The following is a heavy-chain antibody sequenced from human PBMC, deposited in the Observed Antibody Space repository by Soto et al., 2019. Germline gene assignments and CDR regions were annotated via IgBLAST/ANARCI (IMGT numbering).Heavy chain of an antibody. CDR2: MNPNSGNT. CDR1: GYTFTSYD. Sequence: ASVKVSCKASGYTFTSYDINWVRQATGQGLEWMGWMNPNSGNTGYAQKFQGRVAMTRNTSISTAYMELSSLRSEDTAVYYCARGPRGGSGSYYNYYYYYYMDVWGKGTTVTVSS. J-gene: IGHJ6*03. D-gene: IGHD3-10*01. V-gene: IGHV1-8*01. CDR3: ARGPRGGSGSYYNYYYYYYMDV.